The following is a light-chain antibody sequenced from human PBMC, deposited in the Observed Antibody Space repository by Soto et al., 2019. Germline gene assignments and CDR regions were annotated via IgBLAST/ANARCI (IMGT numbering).Light chain of an antibody. CDR3: QQYGSSSWT. CDR1: QSVSGSY. CDR2: GAS. J-gene: IGKJ1*01. V-gene: IGKV3-20*01. Sequence: EIVLTQSPGTLSLSPGERATLSCRASQSVSGSYLAWYQQKPGKAPRLLIYGASSRATGIPDRFSGSGSGTDFTLTISRLEPEDFAVYYCQQYGSSSWTFGQGTKVEIK.